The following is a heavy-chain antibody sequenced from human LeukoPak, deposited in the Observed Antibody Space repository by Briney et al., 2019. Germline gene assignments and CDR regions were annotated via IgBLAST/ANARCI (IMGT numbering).Heavy chain of an antibody. J-gene: IGHJ6*03. CDR2: ISGGGGST. Sequence: QPGGSLRLSCAASGFTFSSYAMSWVRQAPGKGLEWVSAISGGGGSTYYADSVKGRFTISRDNSKNTLYLQMNSLRAEDTAVYYCAKDRGRQQLVLVYYMDVWGKGTTVTVSS. D-gene: IGHD6-13*01. V-gene: IGHV3-23*01. CDR1: GFTFSSYA. CDR3: AKDRGRQQLVLVYYMDV.